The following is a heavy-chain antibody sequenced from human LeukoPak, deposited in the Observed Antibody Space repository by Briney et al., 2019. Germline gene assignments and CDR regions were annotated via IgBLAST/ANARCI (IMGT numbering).Heavy chain of an antibody. CDR1: GFTFSNYG. Sequence: GALRLSCAASGFTFSNYGMSWVRQAPDKGLEWVAFIRYEGSSKYYADSVKGRFTISRDNSKNTLYLQMDSLRPEDTAVYYCAKDLLRDRWFGESWGQGTLVTVSS. CDR3: AKDLLRDRWFGES. D-gene: IGHD3-10*01. V-gene: IGHV3-30*02. CDR2: IRYEGSSK. J-gene: IGHJ5*02.